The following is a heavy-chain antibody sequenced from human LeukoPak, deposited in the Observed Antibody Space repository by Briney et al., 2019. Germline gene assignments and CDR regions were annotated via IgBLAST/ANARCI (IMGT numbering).Heavy chain of an antibody. V-gene: IGHV3-53*01. CDR1: GFTVSSNY. Sequence: GGSLRLSCAASGFTVSSNYMSWVRQAPGKGLEWVSVIYSGASTYYADSVKGRFTISRDNSKNTLYLQMNSLRAEDTAVYYCARGNWNYPFDYWGQGTLVTVS. J-gene: IGHJ4*02. CDR3: ARGNWNYPFDY. D-gene: IGHD1-7*01. CDR2: IYSGAST.